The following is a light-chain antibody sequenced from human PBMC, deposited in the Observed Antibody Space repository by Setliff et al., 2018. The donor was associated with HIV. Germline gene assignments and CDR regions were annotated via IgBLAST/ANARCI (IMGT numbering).Light chain of an antibody. CDR1: SNDVGGYDY. Sequence: TQPPPPSGSPGQSVTISCTGTSNDVGGYDYASWYQQHPGKAPKLMIYEVTKRSSGVSDRFSGSKSGNTASLTISGLQADDEADYYCCSYAGSIVPPFGTGTKVTVL. CDR2: EVT. V-gene: IGLV2-8*01. CDR3: CSYAGSIVPP. J-gene: IGLJ1*01.